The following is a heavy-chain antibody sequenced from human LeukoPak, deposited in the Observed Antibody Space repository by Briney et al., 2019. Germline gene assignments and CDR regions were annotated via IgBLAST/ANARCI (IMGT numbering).Heavy chain of an antibody. CDR2: INTNTGNP. Sequence: WASVKVSCKASGYTFTSYAMNWVRQAPGQGLEWMGWINTNTGNPTYAQGFTGRFVFSLDTSVSTAYLQISSLKAEDTAVYYCATDIVATRGDAFDIWGQGTMVTVSS. J-gene: IGHJ3*02. CDR3: ATDIVATRGDAFDI. D-gene: IGHD5-12*01. CDR1: GYTFTSYA. V-gene: IGHV7-4-1*02.